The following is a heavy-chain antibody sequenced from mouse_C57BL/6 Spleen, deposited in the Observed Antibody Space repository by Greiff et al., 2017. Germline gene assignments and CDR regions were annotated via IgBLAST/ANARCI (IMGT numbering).Heavy chain of an antibody. CDR2: IDPENGDT. Sequence: EVQLQQSGAELVRPGASVKLSCTASGFNIKDDYMHWVKQRPDKGLEWIGWIDPENGDTEYASKFQGKATITADTSSNTAYLQLSSLTSEDTAVYYCTTLLQRNFDYWGQGTTLTVSS. CDR1: GFNIKDDY. CDR3: TTLLQRNFDY. V-gene: IGHV14-4*01. J-gene: IGHJ2*01. D-gene: IGHD1-1*01.